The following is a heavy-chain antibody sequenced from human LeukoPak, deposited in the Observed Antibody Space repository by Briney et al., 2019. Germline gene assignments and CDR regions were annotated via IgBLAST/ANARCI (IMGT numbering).Heavy chain of an antibody. J-gene: IGHJ4*02. CDR1: GFTFSHYC. CDR3: ARGGSSWFPLDY. D-gene: IGHD6-13*01. V-gene: IGHV3-7*04. CDR2: IHEDGSVK. Sequence: GGSLRLSCAASGFTFSHYCMTWVRQAPGQGLEWVANIHEDGSVKYYVDSVKGRFTISRDNAKNSLYLQINSLSAEDTAVYYCARGGSSWFPLDYWGQGTLVTVSS.